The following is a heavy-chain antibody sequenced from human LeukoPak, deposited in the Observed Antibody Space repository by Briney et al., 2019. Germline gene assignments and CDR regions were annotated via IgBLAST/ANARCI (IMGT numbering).Heavy chain of an antibody. Sequence: SETLSLTCNVSGGSIRGYYWSWIRQPPGKGLEWIGYIYSSGSTNYNPSLKSRVTMSVDTSKNQFSLKVSSVTAADTAVYYCARVKSFSRGDYWGQGTLVTVSS. V-gene: IGHV4-59*01. CDR3: ARVKSFSRGDY. CDR1: GGSIRGYY. J-gene: IGHJ4*02. D-gene: IGHD1-26*01. CDR2: IYSSGST.